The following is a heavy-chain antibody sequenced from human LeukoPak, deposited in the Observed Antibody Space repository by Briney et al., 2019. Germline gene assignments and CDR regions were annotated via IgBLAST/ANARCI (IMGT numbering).Heavy chain of an antibody. CDR2: ISSSSSYI. J-gene: IGHJ3*02. CDR3: ARDGFGRGYCSSTSCHVI. Sequence: PGGSLRLSCAASGFTFSSYSMNWVRQAPGKGLEWVSSISSSSSYIYYADSVKGRFTISRDNAKNSLYLQMNSLRAEDTAVYYCARDGFGRGYCSSTSCHVIWGQGTMVIVSS. CDR1: GFTFSSYS. D-gene: IGHD2-2*01. V-gene: IGHV3-21*01.